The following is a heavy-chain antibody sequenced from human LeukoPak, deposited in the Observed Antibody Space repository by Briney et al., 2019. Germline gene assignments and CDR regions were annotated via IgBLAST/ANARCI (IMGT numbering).Heavy chain of an antibody. CDR2: IWYDGSNK. Sequence: PGRSLRLSCAASGFTFSSYDMHWVRQAPGKGLEWVAVIWYDGSNKYYADSVKGRFTISRDNSKNTLYLQMNSLRAEDTAVYYCAKDRRGSSGWAHDYWGQGTLVTVSS. CDR3: AKDRRGSSGWAHDY. CDR1: GFTFSSYD. V-gene: IGHV3-33*06. J-gene: IGHJ4*02. D-gene: IGHD6-19*01.